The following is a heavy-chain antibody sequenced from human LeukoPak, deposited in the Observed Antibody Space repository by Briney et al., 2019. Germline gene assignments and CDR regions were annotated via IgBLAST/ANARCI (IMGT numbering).Heavy chain of an antibody. D-gene: IGHD3-3*01. J-gene: IGHJ6*03. Sequence: GASVKVSCKVSGYTLTELSMHWVRQAPGKGLEWMGGFDPEDGETIYAQKFQGRVTMTEDTSSDTAYMELSSLRPEDTAVYYCATWSYYYYYMDVWGKGTTVTISS. V-gene: IGHV1-24*01. CDR3: ATWSYYYYYMDV. CDR1: GYTLTELS. CDR2: FDPEDGET.